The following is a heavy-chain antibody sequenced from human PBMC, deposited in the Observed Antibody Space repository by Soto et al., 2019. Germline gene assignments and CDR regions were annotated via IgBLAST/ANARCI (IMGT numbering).Heavy chain of an antibody. V-gene: IGHV3-23*01. CDR3: AKVVSSGYDLCGMDV. CDR2: ISVRGGST. Sequence: GGSLRLSCAASGFTFSSYAIGWVRQGQGKGLEWVSSISVRGGSTYYADSVKGRFTISRDNSKNTLDLQMNSLSGEDTAVYYCAKVVSSGYDLCGMDVWGQGTTVTVSS. CDR1: GFTFSSYA. D-gene: IGHD5-12*01. J-gene: IGHJ6*02.